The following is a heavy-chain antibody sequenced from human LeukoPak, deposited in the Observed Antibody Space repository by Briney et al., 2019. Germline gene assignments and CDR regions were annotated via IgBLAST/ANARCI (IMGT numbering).Heavy chain of an antibody. CDR3: ASNYDFWSGYYTY. V-gene: IGHV1-2*06. CDR2: INPNSGGT. Sequence: GASVKVSCKASGYTFTSYYMHWVRQAPGQGLEWMGRINPNSGGTNYAQKFQGRVTMTRDTSISTAYMELSRLRSDDTAVYYCASNYDFWSGYYTYWGQGTLVTVSS. CDR1: GYTFTSYY. D-gene: IGHD3-3*01. J-gene: IGHJ4*02.